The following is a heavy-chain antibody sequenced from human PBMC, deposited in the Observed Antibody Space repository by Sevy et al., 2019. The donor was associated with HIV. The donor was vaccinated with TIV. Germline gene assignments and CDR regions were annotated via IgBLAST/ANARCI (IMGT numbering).Heavy chain of an antibody. J-gene: IGHJ6*02. CDR3: ARDLAVYSSSSRVYGMDV. Sequence: GGSLRLSCAASGFTFSSYAMHWVRQAPGKGLEWVAVISYDGSNEYYADSVKGRFTISRDNSKNTLYLQMNSLRAEDTAVYYCARDLAVYSSSSRVYGMDVWGQGTTVTVSS. D-gene: IGHD6-6*01. V-gene: IGHV3-30-3*01. CDR1: GFTFSSYA. CDR2: ISYDGSNE.